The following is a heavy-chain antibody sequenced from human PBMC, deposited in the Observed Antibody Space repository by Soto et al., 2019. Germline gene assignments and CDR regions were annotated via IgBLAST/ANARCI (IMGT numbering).Heavy chain of an antibody. D-gene: IGHD6-19*01. CDR1: GFTFSDYA. V-gene: IGHV3-30*18. J-gene: IGHJ4*02. Sequence: VQLAESGGGVVEPGRAPGLSCAASGFTFSDYAMHWVRQAPGKGLEWVAVVSHGGRNTHYADSVKGRFTISRDSSKNTVSLEMTSLRAEDTAVYYCAKGGRQWLVTSDFNYWGQGALVTVSS. CDR3: AKGGRQWLVTSDFNY. CDR2: VSHGGRNT.